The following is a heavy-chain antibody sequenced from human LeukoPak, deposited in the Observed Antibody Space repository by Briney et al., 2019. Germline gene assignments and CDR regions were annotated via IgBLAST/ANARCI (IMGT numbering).Heavy chain of an antibody. CDR1: GFTFSSYA. CDR2: ISGSGGST. Sequence: GGSLRLSCAASGFTFSSYAMSWVRQAPGKGLEWVSAISGSGGSTYYADSVKGRFAISRDNAKNSLYLQMNSLRAEDTAVYYCARDFRGIAVAGVDYWGQGTLVTVSS. D-gene: IGHD6-19*01. J-gene: IGHJ4*02. CDR3: ARDFRGIAVAGVDY. V-gene: IGHV3-23*01.